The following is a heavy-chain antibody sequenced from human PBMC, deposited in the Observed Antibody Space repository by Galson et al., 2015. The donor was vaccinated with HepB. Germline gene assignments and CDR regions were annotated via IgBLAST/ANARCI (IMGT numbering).Heavy chain of an antibody. Sequence: SLRLSCAASGFTFDDYAMHWVRQAPGKGLEWVSGISWNSGSIGYADSVKGRFTISRDNAKNSLYLQMNSLRAEDTALYYCAKGGDRQIYYYYYMDVWGKGTTVTVSS. J-gene: IGHJ6*03. CDR1: GFTFDDYA. CDR3: AKGGDRQIYYYYYMDV. D-gene: IGHD2-21*02. CDR2: ISWNSGSI. V-gene: IGHV3-9*01.